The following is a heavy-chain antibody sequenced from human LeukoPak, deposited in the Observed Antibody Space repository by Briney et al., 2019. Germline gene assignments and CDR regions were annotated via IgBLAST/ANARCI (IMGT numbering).Heavy chain of an antibody. CDR3: ARDYPAMVATIRSVRGYYFNY. CDR1: GYTFTSYY. J-gene: IGHJ4*02. Sequence: ASVKVSCKASGYTFTSYYIHWVRQAPGQGLEWMGVINPSTGNTYYAQNFQGRVSMTRDMSTSTVYLEVSSLRSEDTAVYYCARDYPAMVATIRSVRGYYFNYWGQGTLVTVSS. CDR2: INPSTGNT. V-gene: IGHV1-46*01. D-gene: IGHD5-12*01.